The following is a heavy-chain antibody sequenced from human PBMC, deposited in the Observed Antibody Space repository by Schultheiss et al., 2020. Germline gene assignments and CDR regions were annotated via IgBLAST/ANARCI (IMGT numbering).Heavy chain of an antibody. Sequence: SQTLSLTCAVYGGSFSGYYWSWIRQPPGKGLEWIGYIYYIGSTNYNPSLESRVIISINTSKNHFSLKLNSVTPEDTAVYYCARRNRNWYFDLWGRGTLVTVSS. CDR2: IYYIGST. J-gene: IGHJ2*01. V-gene: IGHV4-59*12. D-gene: IGHD1-14*01. CDR1: GGSFSGYY. CDR3: ARRNRNWYFDL.